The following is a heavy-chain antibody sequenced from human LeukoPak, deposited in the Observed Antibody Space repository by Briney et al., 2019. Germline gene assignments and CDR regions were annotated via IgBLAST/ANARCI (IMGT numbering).Heavy chain of an antibody. CDR1: GGTFSSYA. J-gene: IGHJ6*03. CDR3: ARDSWGYYYDSSGYYFPYYFYYLDV. D-gene: IGHD3-22*01. CDR2: ISSSSDTI. V-gene: IGHV3-48*01. Sequence: ASVKVSCKASGGTFSSYAINWVRQAPGKGLEWVSYISSSSDTIYYADSVKGRFTISRDNARNSLYLQMNSLRAEDTAVYYCARDSWGYYYDSSGYYFPYYFYYLDVWGKGTTVTVSS.